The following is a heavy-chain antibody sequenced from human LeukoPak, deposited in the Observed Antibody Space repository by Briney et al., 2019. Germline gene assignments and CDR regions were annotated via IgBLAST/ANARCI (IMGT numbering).Heavy chain of an antibody. Sequence: SETLSLTCAVYGGSFSGYYWSWIRQPPGKGLEWIGEINHSGSTNYNPSLKSRVTISVDTSKNQFSLKLSSVTAADTAVYYCARHVRLTGLDYWGQGTLVTVSS. D-gene: IGHD6-19*01. V-gene: IGHV4-34*01. CDR2: INHSGST. CDR3: ARHVRLTGLDY. CDR1: GGSFSGYY. J-gene: IGHJ4*02.